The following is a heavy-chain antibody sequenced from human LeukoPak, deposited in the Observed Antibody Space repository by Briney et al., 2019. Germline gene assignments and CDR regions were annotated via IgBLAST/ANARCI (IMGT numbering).Heavy chain of an antibody. V-gene: IGHV4-31*03. CDR1: GGSISSGGYY. CDR3: ASISLEKGGSYYPSDY. Sequence: SQTLSLTCTVSGGSISSGGYYWSWIRQHPGKGLEWIGYIYYSGSTYYNPSLKSRVTISVDTSKNQFSLKLSSVTAADTAVYYCASISLEKGGSYYPSDYWGQGTLVTVSS. D-gene: IGHD1-26*01. CDR2: IYYSGST. J-gene: IGHJ4*02.